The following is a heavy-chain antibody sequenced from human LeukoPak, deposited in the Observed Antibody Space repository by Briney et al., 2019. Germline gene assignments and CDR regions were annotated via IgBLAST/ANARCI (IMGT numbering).Heavy chain of an antibody. CDR3: AKQRQRVKYSGGWNYDY. D-gene: IGHD6-19*01. V-gene: IGHV3-30*02. CDR2: IRYDGSNK. CDR1: GFTFSSYG. Sequence: PGGSLRLSCAASGFTFSSYGMHWVRQAPGKGLEWVAFIRYDGSNKYYADSVKGRFTISRDNSKNTLYLQMNSLRAEDTAVYYCAKQRQRVKYSGGWNYDYWGQGTLVTVSS. J-gene: IGHJ4*02.